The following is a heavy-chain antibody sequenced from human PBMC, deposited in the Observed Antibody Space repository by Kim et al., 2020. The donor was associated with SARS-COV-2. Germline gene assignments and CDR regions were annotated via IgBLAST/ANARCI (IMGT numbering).Heavy chain of an antibody. V-gene: IGHV3-33*06. D-gene: IGHD3-22*01. CDR3: AKLGGTMIESFFDY. J-gene: IGHJ4*02. Sequence: ADSVKCRFTISRDNSKTTLYLQMNSLRAEDTAVYYCAKLGGTMIESFFDYWGQGTLVTVSS.